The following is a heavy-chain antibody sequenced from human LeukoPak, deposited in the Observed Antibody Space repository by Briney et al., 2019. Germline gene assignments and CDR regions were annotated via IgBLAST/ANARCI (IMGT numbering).Heavy chain of an antibody. CDR1: GGSISSRSHY. CDR3: ARRNDYDFWSGNQYYFDY. CDR2: IYYSGTT. J-gene: IGHJ4*02. D-gene: IGHD3-3*01. V-gene: IGHV4-39*01. Sequence: PSETLSLTCSVSGGSISSRSHYWGWIRQSPRKGLEWIGTIYYSGTTFYNPSLQSRVSISVDTSRNQFSLRLNSVTAADTAVYYCARRNDYDFWSGNQYYFDYWGQGTLVTVSS.